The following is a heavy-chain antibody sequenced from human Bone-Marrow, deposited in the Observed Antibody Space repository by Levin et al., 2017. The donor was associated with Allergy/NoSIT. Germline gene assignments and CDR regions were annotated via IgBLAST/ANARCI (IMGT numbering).Heavy chain of an antibody. D-gene: IGHD3-3*01. CDR2: ISGSGGST. Sequence: GGSLRLSCAASGFTFSSYAMSWVRQAPGKGLEWVSAISGSGGSTYYADSVKGRFTISRDNSKNTLYLQMNSLRAEDTAVYYCAKVDDYDFWSGYYKPDPLRYWGQGTLVTVSS. CDR3: AKVDDYDFWSGYYKPDPLRY. CDR1: GFTFSSYA. V-gene: IGHV3-23*01. J-gene: IGHJ4*02.